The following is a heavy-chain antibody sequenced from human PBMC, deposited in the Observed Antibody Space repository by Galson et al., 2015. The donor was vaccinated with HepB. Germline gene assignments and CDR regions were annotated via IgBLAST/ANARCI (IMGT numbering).Heavy chain of an antibody. D-gene: IGHD3-22*01. V-gene: IGHV2-5*01. J-gene: IGHJ4*02. CDR3: AHSTDYYDSSGYYWGLDY. CDR2: IYWNDDK. Sequence: PALVKPTQPLTLTCTFSGFSLSTSGVGVGWIRQPPGKALEWLALIYWNDDKRYSPSLKSRLTITKDTSKNQVVLTMTNMDPVDTATYYCAHSTDYYDSSGYYWGLDYWGQGTLVTVSS. CDR1: GFSLSTSGVG.